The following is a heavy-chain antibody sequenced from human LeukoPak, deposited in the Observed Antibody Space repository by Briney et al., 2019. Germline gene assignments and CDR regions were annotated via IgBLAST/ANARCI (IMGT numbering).Heavy chain of an antibody. V-gene: IGHV3-21*04. J-gene: IGHJ5*02. CDR1: GFTFSSYS. D-gene: IGHD3-3*01. CDR3: AKDTRYYDFWSGYYAKWFDP. Sequence: GGSLRLSCAASGFTFSSYSMNWVRQAPGKGLEWVSSISSSSSYIYYADSVKGRFTISRDNSKNTLYLQMNSLRAEDTAVYYCAKDTRYYDFWSGYYAKWFDPWGQGTLVTVSS. CDR2: ISSSSSYI.